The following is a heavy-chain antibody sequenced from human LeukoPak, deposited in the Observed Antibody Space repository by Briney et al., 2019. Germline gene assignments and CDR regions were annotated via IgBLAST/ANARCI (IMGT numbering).Heavy chain of an antibody. Sequence: PSETLSLTCAVSGGSINTSNWWNWVRQPPGKGLEWVGRIKSKTDGATTDYTAPVKGRFTISRDDSKNTVYLQMNSLKTEDTAVYYCSSSISVGSGFWGKGTTVTVSS. CDR2: IKSKTDGATT. D-gene: IGHD6-19*01. CDR1: GGSINTSNW. J-gene: IGHJ6*04. CDR3: SSSISVGSGF. V-gene: IGHV3-15*07.